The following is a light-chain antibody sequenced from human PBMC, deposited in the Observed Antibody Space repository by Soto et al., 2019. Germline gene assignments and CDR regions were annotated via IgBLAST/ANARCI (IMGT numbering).Light chain of an antibody. CDR2: AAS. J-gene: IGKJ3*01. V-gene: IGKV1-9*01. CDR1: HGISSY. Sequence: DIQLTQSPSFLSASVGDRVTITCRASHGISSYLAWYQQKPGKAPKLLIFAASTLQNGVPSRFSGSGSGAEFTLTISSLQPEDFATYYCLHLNSYSPDTFGPGTKVDIK. CDR3: LHLNSYSPDT.